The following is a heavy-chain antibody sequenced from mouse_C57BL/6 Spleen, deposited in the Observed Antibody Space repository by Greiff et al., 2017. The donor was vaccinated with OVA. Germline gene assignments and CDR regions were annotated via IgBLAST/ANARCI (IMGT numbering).Heavy chain of an antibody. CDR3: AREVSSYWYFDV. CDR1: GYSITSGYD. J-gene: IGHJ1*03. CDR2: ISYSGST. Sequence: EVKVVESGPGMVKPSQSLSLTCTVTGYSITSGYDWHWIRHFPGNKLEWMGYISYSGSTNYNPSLKSRISITHDTSKNHFFLKLNSVTTEDTATYYCAREVSSYWYFDVWGTGTTVTVSS. D-gene: IGHD1-1*01. V-gene: IGHV3-1*01.